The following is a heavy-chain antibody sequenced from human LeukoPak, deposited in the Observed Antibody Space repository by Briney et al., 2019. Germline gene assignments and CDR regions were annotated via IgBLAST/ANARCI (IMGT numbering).Heavy chain of an antibody. V-gene: IGHV1-2*04. J-gene: IGHJ4*02. CDR3: ARANHFDWFKPTSIYFDY. CDR1: GYTFTGYY. CDR2: INPNSGGT. Sequence: ASVKVSCKASGYTFTGYYMHWVRQAPGQGLEWMGWINPNSGGTNYAQRFQGWVTMTRDTSFSTAYMELSKLRSDDTAVYYCARANHFDWFKPTSIYFDYWGQGTLVTVSS. D-gene: IGHD3-9*01.